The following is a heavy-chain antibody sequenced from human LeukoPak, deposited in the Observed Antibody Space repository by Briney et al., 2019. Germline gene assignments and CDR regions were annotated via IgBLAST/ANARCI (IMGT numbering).Heavy chain of an antibody. Sequence: GASVNVSCKASGYTFTSYDINWVRQATGQGPEWMGWMNPKSGDAGYAEQFQGRMNLTRIISITPASMELTSLKSEDTAIYYCVRAAQEGRDSLTGVQTGNWFNTWGQGTLVTVSS. CDR3: VRAAQEGRDSLTGVQTGNWFNT. CDR1: GYTFTSYD. D-gene: IGHD3/OR15-3a*01. J-gene: IGHJ5*02. CDR2: MNPKSGDA. V-gene: IGHV1-8*01.